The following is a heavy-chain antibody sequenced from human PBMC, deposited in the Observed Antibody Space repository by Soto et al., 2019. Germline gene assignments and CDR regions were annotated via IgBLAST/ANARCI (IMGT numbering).Heavy chain of an antibody. CDR1: GFTCSSYA. CDR3: ETGGSSWSYFDY. Sequence: EVQLLESGGGLVQPGGSLRLSCAASGFTCSSYAMSWVRQAPGKGLEWVSTISASGGGTYYADSVKGRFTISRDNSKNTLYLQINSLRAEDTAVYYCETGGSSWSYFDYWGEGTLVTVSS. V-gene: IGHV3-23*01. D-gene: IGHD6-13*01. J-gene: IGHJ4*02. CDR2: ISASGGGT.